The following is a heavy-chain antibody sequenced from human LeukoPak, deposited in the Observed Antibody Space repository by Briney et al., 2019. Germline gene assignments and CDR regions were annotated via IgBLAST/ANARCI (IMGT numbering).Heavy chain of an antibody. Sequence: ASVKVSCKASGYTFTSYYMHWVRQAPGQGLEWMGIINPSGGSTSYAQKFQGRVTMTRDMSTSTVYMELSSLRSEDTAVYYCAREGATYCGGDCYSQATFDYWGQGTLVTVSS. CDR3: AREGATYCGGDCYSQATFDY. D-gene: IGHD2-21*02. CDR1: GYTFTSYY. J-gene: IGHJ4*02. CDR2: INPSGGST. V-gene: IGHV1-46*01.